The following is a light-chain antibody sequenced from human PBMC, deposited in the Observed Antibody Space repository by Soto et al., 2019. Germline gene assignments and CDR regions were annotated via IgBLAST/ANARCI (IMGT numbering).Light chain of an antibody. Sequence: QSALTQPASVSGSPGQSITISCTGTSSDVGGYKSVSWYQHHPGKAPKLMIYEVTSRPSGISNRFSGSKSGNTASLTISGLQAEDEADYYCQSYDNSLSGVVFGGGTKLTVL. CDR3: QSYDNSLSGVV. CDR2: EVT. J-gene: IGLJ2*01. V-gene: IGLV2-14*01. CDR1: SSDVGGYKS.